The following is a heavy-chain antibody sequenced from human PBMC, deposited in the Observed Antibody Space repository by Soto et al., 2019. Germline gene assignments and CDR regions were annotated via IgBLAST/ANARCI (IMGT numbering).Heavy chain of an antibody. V-gene: IGHV4-4*02. D-gene: IGHD4-17*01. J-gene: IGHJ4*02. CDR3: TRELESDGDYV. Sequence: PSETLSLTCAVSGGSISSSNCWSFVRQPPGKGLEWIGEIYHSGSTNYNPSLKSRVTISVDKSKDQFSLKLSSVTAADTAVYYCTRELESDGDYVWGQGTLVTAPQ. CDR2: IYHSGST. CDR1: GGSISSSNC.